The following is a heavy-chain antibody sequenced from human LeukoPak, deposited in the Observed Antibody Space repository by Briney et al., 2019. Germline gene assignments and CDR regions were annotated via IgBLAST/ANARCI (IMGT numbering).Heavy chain of an antibody. J-gene: IGHJ4*02. V-gene: IGHV3-48*01. D-gene: IGHD3-10*01. CDR1: GFTFSSYS. CDR3: ETSYYYGSGIPSNDY. CDR2: ISSGSSTI. Sequence: GGSLRLSCAASGFTFSSYSMNWVRQAPGKGLEWVSYISSGSSTIYYADSVKGRFTISRDNAKNSLYLQMNSLRAEDTAVYYCETSYYYGSGIPSNDYWGQGTLVTVSS.